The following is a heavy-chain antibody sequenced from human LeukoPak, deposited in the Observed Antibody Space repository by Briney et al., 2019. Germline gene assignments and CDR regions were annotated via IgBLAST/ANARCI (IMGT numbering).Heavy chain of an antibody. J-gene: IGHJ4*02. D-gene: IGHD1-1*01. CDR2: IYTSGST. V-gene: IGHV4-61*02. CDR1: GGSISSGSCY. Sequence: TSQTLSLTCTVSGGSISSGSCYWSWIRQPAGKGLEWIGRIYTSGSTNYNPSLKSRITMSVDTSKKQFSLKLSSVTAAGTAVYYCARIGRTTDYWGQGTLVTVSS. CDR3: ARIGRTTDY.